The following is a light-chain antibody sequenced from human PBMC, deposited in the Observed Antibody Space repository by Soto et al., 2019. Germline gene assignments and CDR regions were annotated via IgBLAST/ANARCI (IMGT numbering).Light chain of an antibody. V-gene: IGLV2-8*01. CDR1: SSDVGGYNY. J-gene: IGLJ2*01. CDR2: EVY. Sequence: QSVLTQPPSASGSPGQSVTISCTGTSSDVGGYNYVSWYQHHPDKAPKLIIYEVYKRPSGVPDRFSGSKSGNTASLTVSGLQAEDEAEYHCSSYAASDSFVVFGGGTKLTVL. CDR3: SSYAASDSFVV.